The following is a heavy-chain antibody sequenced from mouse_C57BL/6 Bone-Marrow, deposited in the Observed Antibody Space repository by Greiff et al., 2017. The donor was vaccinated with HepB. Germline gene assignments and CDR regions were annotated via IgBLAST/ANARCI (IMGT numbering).Heavy chain of an antibody. V-gene: IGHV14-1*01. D-gene: IGHD1-1*01. CDR2: IEPEDGDT. CDR3: TTVYGSTLFAY. J-gene: IGHJ3*01. Sequence: VQLQQSGAELVRPGASVKLSCTASGFNIKDYYMHWVKQRPEQGLEWIGRIEPEDGDTEYAPKFQGKATMTADTSSNTASLQLSSLTSEDTAVYYCTTVYGSTLFAYWGQGTLVTVSA. CDR1: GFNIKDYY.